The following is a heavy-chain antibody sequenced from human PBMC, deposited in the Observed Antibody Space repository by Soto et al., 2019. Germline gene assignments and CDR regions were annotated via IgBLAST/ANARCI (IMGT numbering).Heavy chain of an antibody. Sequence: EVQLLESGGGLVQPGGSLRLSCAASGFTFSSYAMSWVRQAPGKGLEWVSAISGSGGSTYYADSVKGRFTISRDNSKNTLYLQMNSLRDEDTAVYYCAKDLLVQLERRSDIDYWGQGTLVTVSS. J-gene: IGHJ4*02. CDR1: GFTFSSYA. CDR2: ISGSGGST. CDR3: AKDLLVQLERRSDIDY. V-gene: IGHV3-23*01. D-gene: IGHD1-1*01.